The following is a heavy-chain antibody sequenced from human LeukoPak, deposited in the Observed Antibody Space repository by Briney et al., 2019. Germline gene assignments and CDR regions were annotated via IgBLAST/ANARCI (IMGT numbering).Heavy chain of an antibody. Sequence: GGSLRLSCAASGFTFSNYAMSWVRQAPGKGLEWVSSIIASGGHTYYADSVKGRFTISRDNSKNTLFLQMNSLRAEDTAVYYCAKDSSGPFDYWGQGTLVTVSS. V-gene: IGHV3-23*01. CDR1: GFTFSNYA. CDR2: IIASGGHT. D-gene: IGHD3-22*01. CDR3: AKDSSGPFDY. J-gene: IGHJ4*02.